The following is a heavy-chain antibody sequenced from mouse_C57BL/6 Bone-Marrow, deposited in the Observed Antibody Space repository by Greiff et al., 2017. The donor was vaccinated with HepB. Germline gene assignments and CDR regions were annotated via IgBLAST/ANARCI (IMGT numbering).Heavy chain of an antibody. CDR1: GYAFTNYL. V-gene: IGHV1-54*01. Sequence: QVQLQQSGAELVRPGTSVKVSCKASGYAFTNYLIEWVKQRPGQGLEWIGVINPGSGGTNYNEKFKGKATLTADKSSSTAYMQLSSLTSEDSAVYFWAREGGDYDGGVDYWGQGTTLTVSS. CDR3: AREGGDYDGGVDY. CDR2: INPGSGGT. J-gene: IGHJ2*01. D-gene: IGHD2-4*01.